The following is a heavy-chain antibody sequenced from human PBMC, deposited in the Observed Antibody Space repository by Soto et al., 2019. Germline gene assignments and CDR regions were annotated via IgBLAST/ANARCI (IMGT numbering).Heavy chain of an antibody. D-gene: IGHD4-17*01. Sequence: SDTLSLTCTVPGDSVCSQHWRWIRRPPGRGLEWIGYIYYSGSTNYNPSLKSRVTISLDTSKNQFSLKLSSVTAADTAVYYCARRSGSVTTSSNYYYYYMDVWGKGTTVTVSS. CDR1: GDSVCSQH. CDR3: ARRSGSVTTSSNYYYYYMDV. CDR2: IYYSGST. J-gene: IGHJ6*03. V-gene: IGHV4-59*08.